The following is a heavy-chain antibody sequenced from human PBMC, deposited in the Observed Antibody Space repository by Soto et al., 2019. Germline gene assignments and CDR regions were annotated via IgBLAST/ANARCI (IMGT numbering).Heavy chain of an antibody. CDR2: IWYDGSNK. D-gene: IGHD4-17*01. V-gene: IGHV3-33*01. CDR1: GFTFSSYG. Sequence: VQLVESGGGVVQPGRSLRLSCAASGFTFSSYGMHWVRQAPGKGLEWVAVIWYDGSNKYYADSVKGRFTISRDNSKNTLYLQMNSLRAEDTAVYYCARGDGDSPPFFGYWGQGTLVTVSS. CDR3: ARGDGDSPPFFGY. J-gene: IGHJ4*02.